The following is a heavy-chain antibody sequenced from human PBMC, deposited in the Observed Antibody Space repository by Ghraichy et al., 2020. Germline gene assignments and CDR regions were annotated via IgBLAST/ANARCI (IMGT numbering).Heavy chain of an antibody. D-gene: IGHD6-13*01. CDR3: ARGWWGCRESSCYLEH. Sequence: SETLSLTCVVSGGSISGTNWWNWVRQSPGKGLEWIGEIHHSGTTNYNPSLKSRLTMFIDTSKNQFSLELTSVTVADTAVYYCARGWWGCRESSCYLEHWGQGSLVSVS. J-gene: IGHJ4*02. CDR1: GGSISGTNW. V-gene: IGHV4/OR15-8*01. CDR2: IHHSGTT.